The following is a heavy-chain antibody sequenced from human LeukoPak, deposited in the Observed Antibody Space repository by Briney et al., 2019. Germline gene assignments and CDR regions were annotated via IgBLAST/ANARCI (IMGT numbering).Heavy chain of an antibody. D-gene: IGHD6-19*01. CDR1: GYTFTSYG. Sequence: GASVKVSCKASGYTFTSYGISWVRQAPGQGLEWMGWISAYNGNTNYAQKLQGRATMTTDTSTSTAYMELRSLRSDDTAVYYCASSGGSGWYSAAFDIWGQGTMVTVSS. J-gene: IGHJ3*02. CDR2: ISAYNGNT. CDR3: ASSGGSGWYSAAFDI. V-gene: IGHV1-18*01.